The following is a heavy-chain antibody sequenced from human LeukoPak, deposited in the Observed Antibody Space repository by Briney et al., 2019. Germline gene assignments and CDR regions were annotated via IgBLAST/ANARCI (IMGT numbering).Heavy chain of an antibody. CDR3: ARSRITIFGVAPCWFDP. J-gene: IGHJ5*02. CDR2: IYYSGST. CDR1: GGCISSYY. Sequence: PSETLSLTCTVSGGCISSYYWGWIRQPPGKGLEWIGYIYYSGSTNYNPSLKSRVTISVDTSKNQFSLKLSSVTAADTAVYYCARSRITIFGVAPCWFDPWGQGTLVTVSS. D-gene: IGHD3-3*01. V-gene: IGHV4-59*01.